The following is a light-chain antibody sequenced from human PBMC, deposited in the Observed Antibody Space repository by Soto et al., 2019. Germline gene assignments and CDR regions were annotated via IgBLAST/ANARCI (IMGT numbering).Light chain of an antibody. CDR2: LGS. CDR1: QSLLHSNGYNC. V-gene: IGKV2-28*01. CDR3: MQALQTPLT. Sequence: DIVMTQSPLSLPVTPGEPASSSCRSSQSLLHSNGYNCLDWYLQKPGQSPQLLIYLGSNRASGVPDRFSGSGSGTDFTLKISRVEAEDVGVYYCMQALQTPLTFGGGTKVDI. J-gene: IGKJ4*01.